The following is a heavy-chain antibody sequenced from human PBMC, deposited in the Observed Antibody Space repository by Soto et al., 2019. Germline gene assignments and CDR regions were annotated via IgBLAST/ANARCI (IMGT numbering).Heavy chain of an antibody. Sequence: ASVEVSCEASGYTFPGHYIHWVRQAPGQGLEWMGRINPNSGGTNYAQKFQDWVTMTRDTSISTAYMELSRLRSDDTAVYYCARVNDGSSLFDYWGQGTMVTV. CDR3: ARVNDGSSLFDY. CDR1: GYTFPGHY. J-gene: IGHJ4*02. D-gene: IGHD1-26*01. V-gene: IGHV1-2*04. CDR2: INPNSGGT.